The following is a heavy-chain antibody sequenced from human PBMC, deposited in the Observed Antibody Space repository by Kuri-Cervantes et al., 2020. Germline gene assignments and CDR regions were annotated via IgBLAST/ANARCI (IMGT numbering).Heavy chain of an antibody. Sequence: GGSLRLSCAASGFTFSSYAMSWVRQAPGKGLVWVSRINSDGSSTSYADSVKGRFIISRDNAKNTLYLQMNSLRAEDTAVYYCARDSGVAGPNDYWGQGTLVTVSS. D-gene: IGHD6-19*01. CDR1: GFTFSSYA. CDR2: INSDGSST. CDR3: ARDSGVAGPNDY. J-gene: IGHJ4*02. V-gene: IGHV3-74*01.